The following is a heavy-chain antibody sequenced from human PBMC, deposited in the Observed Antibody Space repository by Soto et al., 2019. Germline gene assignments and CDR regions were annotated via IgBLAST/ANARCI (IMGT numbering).Heavy chain of an antibody. CDR3: ARRMRDWAVRGVIKGFDP. Sequence: SETLSLTCTVSGGSISSSSYYWGWIRQPPGKGLEWIGSIYYSGSTYYNPSLKSRVTISVDTSKNQFSLKLSSVTAADTAVYYCARRMRDWAVRGVIKGFDPWGQGTLVTVSS. V-gene: IGHV4-39*01. CDR1: GGSISSSSYY. CDR2: IYYSGST. J-gene: IGHJ5*02. D-gene: IGHD3-10*01.